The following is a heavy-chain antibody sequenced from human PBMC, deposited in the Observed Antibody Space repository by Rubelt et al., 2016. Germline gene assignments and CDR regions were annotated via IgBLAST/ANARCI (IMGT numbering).Heavy chain of an antibody. D-gene: IGHD5-18*01. V-gene: IGHV3-23*01. Sequence: EVQLLETGGGLVQPGGSLRLSCAASGFTFSSYAMSWVRQAPGKGLEWVSGISGSGVSTYYADSVKGRFTISRNNSKSSLYLQMNRLTTEDTALYYCTREVTVLEGAFDLWGHGTMVTVSS. CDR2: ISGSGVST. CDR3: TREVTVLEGAFDL. CDR1: GFTFSSYA. J-gene: IGHJ3*01.